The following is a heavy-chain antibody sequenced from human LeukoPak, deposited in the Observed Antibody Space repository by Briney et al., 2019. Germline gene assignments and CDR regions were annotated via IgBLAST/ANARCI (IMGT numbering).Heavy chain of an antibody. CDR1: GGSISSSNW. J-gene: IGHJ6*04. V-gene: IGHV4-4*02. CDR2: IYHSGST. D-gene: IGHD2-21*02. CDR3: ARGQRGVTPPPVLNNKYYYYGMDV. Sequence: SETLSLTCAVSGGSISSSNWWSWVRQPPGKGLEWIGEIYHSGSTNYNPSLKSRVTISVDKSKNQFSLKLSSVPAADTAVYYCARGQRGVTPPPVLNNKYYYYGMDVWGKGTTVTVSS.